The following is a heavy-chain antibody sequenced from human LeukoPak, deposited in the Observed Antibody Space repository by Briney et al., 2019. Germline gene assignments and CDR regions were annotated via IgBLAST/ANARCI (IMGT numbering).Heavy chain of an antibody. Sequence: GGSLRLSCAASGFTFSSYGMHWVRQAPGKGLEWVAFIRYDGSNKYYADSVKGRFTISRDNSKNTLYLQMNSLRAEDTAVYYCARDTEDTAMGRYYYYYYMDVWGKGTTVTISS. CDR3: ARDTEDTAMGRYYYYYYMDV. D-gene: IGHD5-18*01. CDR2: IRYDGSNK. CDR1: GFTFSSYG. J-gene: IGHJ6*03. V-gene: IGHV3-30*02.